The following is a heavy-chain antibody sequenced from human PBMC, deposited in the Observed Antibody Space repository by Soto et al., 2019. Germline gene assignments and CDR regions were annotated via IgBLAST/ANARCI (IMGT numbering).Heavy chain of an antibody. D-gene: IGHD2-15*01. CDR2: IKQDGSEK. CDR1: GFTFSSYW. Sequence: GGSLRLSCAASGFTFSSYWMSWVRQAPGKGLEWVANIKQDGSEKYYVDSVKGRFTISRDNAKNSLYLQMNSLRAEDTAVYYCARWFVVAATNWFDPWGQGTLVTVSS. V-gene: IGHV3-7*01. J-gene: IGHJ5*02. CDR3: ARWFVVAATNWFDP.